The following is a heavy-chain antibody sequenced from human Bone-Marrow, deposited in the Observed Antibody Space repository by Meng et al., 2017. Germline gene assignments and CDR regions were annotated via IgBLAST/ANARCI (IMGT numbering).Heavy chain of an antibody. Sequence: SETLSLTCAVSNFSISSGYYWAWIRQPPGKGLEWIGSIYHSGNTYYNPSLQSRVTISVDTSKNQFSLKLSSVTAAATAVYYYARRSLDFDYWGQGTVVTVSS. J-gene: IGHJ4*02. CDR3: ARRSLDFDY. CDR1: NFSISSGYY. V-gene: IGHV4-38-2*01. CDR2: IYHSGNT.